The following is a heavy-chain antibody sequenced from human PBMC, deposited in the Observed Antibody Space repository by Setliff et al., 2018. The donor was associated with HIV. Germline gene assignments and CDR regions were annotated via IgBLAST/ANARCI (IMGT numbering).Heavy chain of an antibody. CDR2: IDDSGRIR. Sequence: PGGSLRLSCIASGFSFSDYYMAWIRQTPGKGLEWISYIDDSGRIRDYAGSVKGRFTISRDNTKNSLYLLMDSLTVEDTAIYFCASHPWGVSGWYAVFFRHWGQGTLVTVSS. V-gene: IGHV3-11*01. CDR3: ASHPWGVSGWYAVFFRH. D-gene: IGHD6-19*01. CDR1: GFSFSDYY. J-gene: IGHJ1*01.